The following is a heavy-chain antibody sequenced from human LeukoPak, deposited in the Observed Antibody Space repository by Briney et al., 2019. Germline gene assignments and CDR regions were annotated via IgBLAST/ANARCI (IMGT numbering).Heavy chain of an antibody. CDR3: AKPSPDAFDI. J-gene: IGHJ3*02. V-gene: IGHV3-53*01. CDR2: IYSGGST. CDR1: GFTVSSNY. Sequence: GGSLRLSCAVSGFTVSSNYMSWVRQAPGKGLEWVSVIYSGGSTYYADSVKGRFTISRDNSKNTLYLQMNSLRAEDTAVYYCAKPSPDAFDIWGQGTMVTVSS.